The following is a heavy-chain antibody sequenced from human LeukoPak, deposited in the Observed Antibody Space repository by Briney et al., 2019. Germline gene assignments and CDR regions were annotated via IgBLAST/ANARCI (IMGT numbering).Heavy chain of an antibody. Sequence: GGSLRLSCAASGFTFSSYGMHWVRQAPGKGLEWVAVISYDGSNKYYADSVKGRFTISRDNSKNTLYLQMNSLRAEDTAVYYCVRDRAYSFDYWGQGILVTVSS. CDR3: VRDRAYSFDY. V-gene: IGHV3-30*03. D-gene: IGHD2-21*01. J-gene: IGHJ4*02. CDR2: ISYDGSNK. CDR1: GFTFSSYG.